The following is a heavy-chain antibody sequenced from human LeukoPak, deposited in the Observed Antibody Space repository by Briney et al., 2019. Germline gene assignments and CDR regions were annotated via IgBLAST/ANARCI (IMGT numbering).Heavy chain of an antibody. J-gene: IGHJ6*03. CDR3: ARVEVIQLSYYYYMDV. CDR2: INPNNGGT. D-gene: IGHD5-18*01. V-gene: IGHV1-2*02. CDR1: GYTFTGHY. Sequence: ASVKVSCKASGYTFTGHYMHWVRQAPGQGLEWMGWINPNNGGTNYAQKFQGRVTMTRDTSISTAYMELSRLRSDDTAVYYCARVEVIQLSYYYYMDVWGKGTTVTVSS.